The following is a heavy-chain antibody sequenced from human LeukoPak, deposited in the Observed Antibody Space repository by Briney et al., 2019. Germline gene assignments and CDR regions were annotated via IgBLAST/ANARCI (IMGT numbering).Heavy chain of an antibody. J-gene: IGHJ5*02. CDR3: ARRGGLNWFDP. CDR1: GFTLSDYY. Sequence: GGSLRLSCAASGFTLSDYYMSWIRQAPGKGLGWVSYISSSGTTIYYADSVKGRFTISRDNAKNSLYLQMNSLRAEDTAVYYCARRGGLNWFDPWGQGTLVTVSS. CDR2: ISSSGTTI. V-gene: IGHV3-11*01. D-gene: IGHD3-16*01.